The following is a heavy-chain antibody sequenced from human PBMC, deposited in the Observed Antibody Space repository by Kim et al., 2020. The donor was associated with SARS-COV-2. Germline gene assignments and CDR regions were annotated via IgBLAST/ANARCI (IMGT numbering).Heavy chain of an antibody. V-gene: IGHV1-69*13. D-gene: IGHD1-26*01. J-gene: IGHJ6*02. CDR1: GGSFNNFA. CDR3: AFGGGSYSSRDYYFYDMDV. Sequence: SVKVSCKASGGSFNNFAITWVRQAPGQGLEWMGGIIPIFGTANYAQKFQGRVTITADESTSTAYMELSSLRSEDTPVYYCAFGGGSYSSRDYYFYDMDVWGQGTTVTVSS. CDR2: IIPIFGTA.